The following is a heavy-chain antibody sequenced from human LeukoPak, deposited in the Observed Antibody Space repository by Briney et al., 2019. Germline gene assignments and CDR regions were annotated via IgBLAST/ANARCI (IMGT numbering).Heavy chain of an antibody. CDR2: LYSGGST. CDR1: GFTVSSNN. Sequence: GGSLRLSCAASGFTVSSNNMGWVRQAPGKGLEWVSGLYSGGSTYNADSVKGRFIISRDNSKNTLYLQMNNLRAEDTAVYHCASSYGKGAFDIWGQGTMVTASS. CDR3: ASSYGKGAFDI. V-gene: IGHV3-53*01. D-gene: IGHD4-17*01. J-gene: IGHJ3*02.